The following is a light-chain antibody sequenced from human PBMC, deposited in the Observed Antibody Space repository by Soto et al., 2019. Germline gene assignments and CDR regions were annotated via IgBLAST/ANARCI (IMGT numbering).Light chain of an antibody. CDR2: GAA. Sequence: AIRMTQSPSSFSASTGDRVTITCRASQDISSYLAWYQQKVGKAPKLLIYGAATLQRGAPSRFSGSGSGTDFTLTISRLQSEDFATYYCQQYFSYPYTFGQGTKLEI. CDR1: QDISSY. V-gene: IGKV1-8*01. J-gene: IGKJ2*01. CDR3: QQYFSYPYT.